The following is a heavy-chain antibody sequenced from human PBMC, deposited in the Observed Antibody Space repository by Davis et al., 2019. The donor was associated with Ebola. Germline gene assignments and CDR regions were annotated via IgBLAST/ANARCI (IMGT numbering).Heavy chain of an antibody. CDR2: ISTYNGNT. Sequence: AASVQVSCKASGYSFTDDGLSWVRQAPGQGLEWMGWISTYNGNTNYAQKVQGRITMTTDTSTSTAYMELRSLRSDDTARYYCARDVRGITGPSEYWGQGTLVTVSS. V-gene: IGHV1-18*01. CDR1: GYSFTDDG. D-gene: IGHD1-1*01. CDR3: ARDVRGITGPSEY. J-gene: IGHJ4*02.